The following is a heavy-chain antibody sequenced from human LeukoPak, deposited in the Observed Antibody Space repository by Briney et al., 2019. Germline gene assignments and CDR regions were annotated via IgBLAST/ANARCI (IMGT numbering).Heavy chain of an antibody. D-gene: IGHD6-13*01. CDR2: IDEDGTEK. Sequence: PGGSLRLSCAASAFTFSSYWMNWVREAPGKGLEWVAGIDEDGTEKYYVESVKGRFTISRDNTKKSVYLQMNSLRADATAVYYCARAITAVDSYWGQGTLVTVSS. CDR3: ARAITAVDSY. J-gene: IGHJ4*02. V-gene: IGHV3-7*01. CDR1: AFTFSSYW.